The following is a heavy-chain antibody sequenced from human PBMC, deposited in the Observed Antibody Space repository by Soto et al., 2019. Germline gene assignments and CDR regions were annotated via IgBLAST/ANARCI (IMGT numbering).Heavy chain of an antibody. D-gene: IGHD3-3*01. J-gene: IGHJ6*02. CDR1: GYTFTSYD. CDR3: ATLSSTIYAYYYGMDV. CDR2: MNPNSGNT. V-gene: IGHV1-8*01. Sequence: ASVKVSCKASGYTFTSYDINWVRQATGQGLEWMGWMNPNSGNTGYAQKFQGRVTMTEDTSTDTAYMELSSLRSEDTAVYYCATLSSTIYAYYYGMDVWGQGTTVTVSS.